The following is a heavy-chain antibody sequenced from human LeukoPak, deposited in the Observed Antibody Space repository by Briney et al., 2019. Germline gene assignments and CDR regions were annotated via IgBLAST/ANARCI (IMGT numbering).Heavy chain of an antibody. J-gene: IGHJ4*02. V-gene: IGHV4-61*02. Sequence: PSQTLSLTCTVSGGSISSDTYYWSWIRLPAGKGLEWIGRIYVSGSTTYNPSLKSRVTISVDTSKNQFSLKLSSVTAADTAVYYCARGMYNWNYGLDYWGQGTLVTVSS. CDR1: GGSISSDTYY. CDR2: IYVSGST. D-gene: IGHD1-7*01. CDR3: ARGMYNWNYGLDY.